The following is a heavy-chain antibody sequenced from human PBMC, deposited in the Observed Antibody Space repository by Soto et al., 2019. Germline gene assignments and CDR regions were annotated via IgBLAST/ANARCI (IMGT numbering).Heavy chain of an antibody. J-gene: IGHJ6*02. CDR2: ILYSGNI. V-gene: IGHV4-31*03. CDR3: ARETPQGRYDYFGLDV. D-gene: IGHD1-20*01. CDR1: GASISSGNYY. Sequence: QVHLQESGPGLVKPSQTLSLTCTVSGASISSGNYYWTWIRQHPGKGLEWIGYILYSGNIYYNQSLKSGLTFSLDPSKNQFSLNLDSVTAADTAVYYCARETPQGRYDYFGLDVWGQGTSVTVSS.